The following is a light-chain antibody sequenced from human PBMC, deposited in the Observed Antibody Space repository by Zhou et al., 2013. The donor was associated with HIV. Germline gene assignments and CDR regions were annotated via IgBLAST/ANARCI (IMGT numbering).Light chain of an antibody. J-gene: IGKJ3*01. Sequence: DIQMTQSPSTLSASVGDRVTITCRASQSISSYLNWYQQKPGKAPQLLIYAASTLQSGVPSRFSGSGSGTDFSLTISSLQPEDIAVYYCQQHDTLPLTFGPGTTLDL. CDR2: AAS. V-gene: IGKV1-39*01. CDR3: QQHDTLPLT. CDR1: QSISSY.